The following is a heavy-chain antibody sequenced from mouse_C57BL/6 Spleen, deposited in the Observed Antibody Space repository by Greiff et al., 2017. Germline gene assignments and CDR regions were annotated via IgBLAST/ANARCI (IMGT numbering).Heavy chain of an antibody. J-gene: IGHJ2*01. CDR2: IYPGNSDT. CDR1: GYTFTSYW. V-gene: IGHV1-5*01. CDR3: TSYYYGSPYFDY. Sequence: DVQLQESGTVLARPGASVKMSCKTSGYTFTSYWMHWVKQRPGQGLEWIGAIYPGNSDTSYNQKFKGKAKLTAVTSASTAYMELSSLTNEDSAVYYCTSYYYGSPYFDYWGQGTTLTVSS. D-gene: IGHD1-1*01.